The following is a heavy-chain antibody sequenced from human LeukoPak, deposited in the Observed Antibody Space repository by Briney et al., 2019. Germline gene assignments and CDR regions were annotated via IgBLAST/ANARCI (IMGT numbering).Heavy chain of an antibody. Sequence: SETLSLTCTVSGGSISSSSYYWGWIRQPPGKGLEWIGSIYYSGSTYYNPSLKSRVTISVDTSKNQFSLQLISVTAAGAAVYSCAREGRAAAGNLFDPWGQGTLVTVSS. J-gene: IGHJ5*02. CDR3: AREGRAAAGNLFDP. CDR2: IYYSGST. CDR1: GGSISSSSYY. V-gene: IGHV4-39*07. D-gene: IGHD6-13*01.